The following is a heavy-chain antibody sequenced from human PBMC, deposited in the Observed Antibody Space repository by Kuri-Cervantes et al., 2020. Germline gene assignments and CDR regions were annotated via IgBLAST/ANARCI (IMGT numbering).Heavy chain of an antibody. CDR2: IYNSGST. CDR1: GFTVSSNY. Sequence: GSLRLSCAASGFTVSSNYMSWVRQAPGKGLEWIGYIYNSGSTNYNPSLKSRVTISVDTSKNQFSLKLNSVTAADTAVYYCARTQPNRQLFDYWGQGTLVTVSS. D-gene: IGHD1-1*01. CDR3: ARTQPNRQLFDY. J-gene: IGHJ4*02. V-gene: IGHV4-59*02.